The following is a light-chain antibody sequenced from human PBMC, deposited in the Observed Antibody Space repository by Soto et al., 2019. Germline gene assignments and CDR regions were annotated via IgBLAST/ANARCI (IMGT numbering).Light chain of an antibody. J-gene: IGKJ2*02. V-gene: IGKV1-12*01. Sequence: DIQMTQSPSSVSASVGDRVIITCRASQGVNRWLAWYQQKPGKAPKLLISAASSLQSGVPSRFSGSGSGTDFTLTINSVQPEDFATYYCEQANNFPRTFVQGTKLEMK. CDR3: EQANNFPRT. CDR2: AAS. CDR1: QGVNRW.